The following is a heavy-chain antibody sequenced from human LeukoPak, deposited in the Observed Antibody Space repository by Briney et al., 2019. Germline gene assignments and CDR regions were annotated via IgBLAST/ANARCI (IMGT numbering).Heavy chain of an antibody. CDR3: ARDQSYYDSSGYYYHDAFDI. Sequence: GGSLRLSCAASGFTFSSYSMNWVRQAPGKGLEWVSSISSSSYIYYADSVKGRFTISRDNAKNSLYLQMNSLRAEDTAVYYCARDQSYYDSSGYYYHDAFDIWGQGTMVTVSS. CDR2: ISSSSYI. V-gene: IGHV3-21*01. CDR1: GFTFSSYS. D-gene: IGHD3-22*01. J-gene: IGHJ3*02.